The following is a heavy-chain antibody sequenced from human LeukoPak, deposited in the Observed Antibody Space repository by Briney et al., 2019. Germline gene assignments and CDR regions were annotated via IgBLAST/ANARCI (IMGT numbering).Heavy chain of an antibody. V-gene: IGHV3-7*03. J-gene: IGHJ4*02. CDR3: ARDPYYYDSSGYFPN. Sequence: GGSLRLSCAASGFTLSSYWMSWVRQAPGKGLEWVANIVQDGSEKYYADSVKGRFTISRDNAKNSLYLQMNSLRAEDTALYYCARDPYYYDSSGYFPNWGQGTLVTVSS. CDR2: IVQDGSEK. CDR1: GFTLSSYW. D-gene: IGHD3-22*01.